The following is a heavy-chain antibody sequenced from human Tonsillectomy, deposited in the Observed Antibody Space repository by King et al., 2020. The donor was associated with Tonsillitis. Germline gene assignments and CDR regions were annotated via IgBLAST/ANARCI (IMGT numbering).Heavy chain of an antibody. J-gene: IGHJ4*02. D-gene: IGHD1-1*01. V-gene: IGHV3-30*04. Sequence: VQLVESGGGVVQPGRSLRLSCAASGFTFSSHPMHWVRQAPGKGLEWVAVISFDGSNKYYADSVKGRFTISRDNSKNTLYLQMNSLRAEDTAVYYCARDPNDEYYFDYWGQGTLVTVSS. CDR3: ARDPNDEYYFDY. CDR2: ISFDGSNK. CDR1: GFTFSSHP.